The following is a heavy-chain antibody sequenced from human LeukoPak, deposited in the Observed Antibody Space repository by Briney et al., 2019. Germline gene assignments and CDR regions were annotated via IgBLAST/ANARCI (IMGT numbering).Heavy chain of an antibody. CDR2: MNPNSGNT. V-gene: IGHV1-8*01. CDR3: ARDIEMATEVFDY. CDR1: GYTFTSYD. Sequence: ASVKVSCEASGYTFTSYDVNWVRQATGQGLEWMGWMNPNSGNTGYAQKFQGRVTMTRNTSISTAYMELSSLRSEDTAVYYCARDIEMATEVFDYWGQGTLVTVSS. J-gene: IGHJ4*02. D-gene: IGHD5-24*01.